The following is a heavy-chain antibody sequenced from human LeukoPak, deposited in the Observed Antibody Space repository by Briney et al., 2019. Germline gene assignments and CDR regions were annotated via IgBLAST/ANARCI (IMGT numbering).Heavy chain of an antibody. CDR1: GFTFSSYA. D-gene: IGHD1-26*01. CDR3: AKDPSYSEVFDY. Sequence: GGSLRLSCAASGFTFSSYAMSWVRQATGKGLEWVSAISGSGGSTYYADSVKGRFTISRDNSKNTLYLQMNSLRAEDTAVYYCAKDPSYSEVFDYWGQGTLVTVSS. V-gene: IGHV3-23*01. CDR2: ISGSGGST. J-gene: IGHJ4*02.